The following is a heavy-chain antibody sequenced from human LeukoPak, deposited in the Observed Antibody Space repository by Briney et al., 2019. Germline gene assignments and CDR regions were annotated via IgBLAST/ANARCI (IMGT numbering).Heavy chain of an antibody. V-gene: IGHV4-30-4*08. CDR2: IYYSGST. CDR1: GGSISSGDYY. Sequence: SQTLSLTCTVSGGSISSGDYYWSWIRQPPGKGLEWIGYIYYSGSTYYNPSLKSRVTISVDTSKNQFSLKLSSVTAADTAVYYCARSPAYCSSTSCYDKFDYWGQGTLVTVSS. J-gene: IGHJ4*02. D-gene: IGHD2-2*01. CDR3: ARSPAYCSSTSCYDKFDY.